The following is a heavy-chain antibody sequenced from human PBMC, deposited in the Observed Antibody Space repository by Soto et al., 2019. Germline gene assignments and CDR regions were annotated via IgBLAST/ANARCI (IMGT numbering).Heavy chain of an antibody. CDR3: ARWGTTGGVDC. D-gene: IGHD3-16*01. CDR1: GFTFRSYV. J-gene: IGHJ1*01. CDR2: TSYDGSNK. V-gene: IGHV3-33*05. Sequence: QVQLVESGGGVVQPGTSLRLSCVGSGFTFRSYVIHWVRQAPGKGLEWVALTSYDGSNKDYGDSVKGRFTISRDNSRNTVDLQKDSLRLEDTALYYCARWGTTGGVDCWGHGPLVSVS.